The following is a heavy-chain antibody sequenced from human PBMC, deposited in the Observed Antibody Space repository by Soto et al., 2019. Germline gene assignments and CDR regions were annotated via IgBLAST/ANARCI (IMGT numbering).Heavy chain of an antibody. V-gene: IGHV4-4*07. CDR3: AREGSYSAYNFAHGIQLWSFDF. CDR1: GGSINTFY. CDR2: IFSSGST. J-gene: IGHJ4*02. Sequence: LSLTCTVSGGSINTFYWSWVRQPAGKGLEWIGRIFSSGSTSFNPSLESRVAMSVDTSKNHFSLNLSSVTAADMAVYYCAREGSYSAYNFAHGIQLWSFDFWGQGALVTVS. D-gene: IGHD5-12*01.